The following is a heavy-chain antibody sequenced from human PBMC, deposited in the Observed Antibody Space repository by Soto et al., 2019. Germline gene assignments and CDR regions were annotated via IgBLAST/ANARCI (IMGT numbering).Heavy chain of an antibody. J-gene: IGHJ6*02. Sequence: GGSLRLSCAASGFPFSSYGMHWVRQAPGKGLEWVAVISYDGSNKYYADSVKGRFTISRDNSKNTLYLQMNSLRAEDTAVYYCAKDSLSAKVATYGMDVWGQGTTVTVSS. V-gene: IGHV3-30*18. D-gene: IGHD2-15*01. CDR2: ISYDGSNK. CDR3: AKDSLSAKVATYGMDV. CDR1: GFPFSSYG.